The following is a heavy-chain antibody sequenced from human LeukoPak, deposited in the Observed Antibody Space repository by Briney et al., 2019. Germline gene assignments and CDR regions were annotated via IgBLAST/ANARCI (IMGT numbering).Heavy chain of an antibody. CDR2: IWDDSSNK. D-gene: IGHD3-10*01. Sequence: PGGSLRLSCAASGFTFSSYGMHWVRQSPGKGLEWVTVIWDDSSNKYYADSETGRFTSARDSSKKTVYLQMNSLRTEDTAFYYCARDLSGSYAVDYWGQGTLVTVSS. CDR3: ARDLSGSYAVDY. V-gene: IGHV3-33*01. J-gene: IGHJ4*02. CDR1: GFTFSSYG.